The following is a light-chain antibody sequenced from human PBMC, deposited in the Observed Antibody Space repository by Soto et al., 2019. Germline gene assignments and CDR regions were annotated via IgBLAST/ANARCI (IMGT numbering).Light chain of an antibody. CDR3: CSYAGSKWV. CDR1: SSDVGGYNY. J-gene: IGLJ2*01. CDR2: DVS. Sequence: QSALTQPSSVSGSPGQSVTISCTGTSSDVGGYNYVSWYPQHPGKAPKLMIYDVSKRPPGVPDRFSGSKSGNTASLTISGLQAEDEADYYCCSYAGSKWVFGGGTKVTVL. V-gene: IGLV2-11*01.